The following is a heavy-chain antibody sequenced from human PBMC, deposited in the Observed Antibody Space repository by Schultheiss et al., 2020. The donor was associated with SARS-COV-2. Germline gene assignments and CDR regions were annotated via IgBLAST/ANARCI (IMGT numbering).Heavy chain of an antibody. CDR3: ARGRYYYDSSGRYWYFDL. CDR2: INHSGST. Sequence: SETLSLTCAVYGGSFSDDYWTWIRQPPGKGLEWIGEINHSGSTNYNPSLKSRVTISVDTSKNQFSLKLSSVTAADTAVYYCARGRYYYDSSGRYWYFDLWGRGTLVTVSS. D-gene: IGHD3-22*01. V-gene: IGHV4-34*01. J-gene: IGHJ2*01. CDR1: GGSFSDDY.